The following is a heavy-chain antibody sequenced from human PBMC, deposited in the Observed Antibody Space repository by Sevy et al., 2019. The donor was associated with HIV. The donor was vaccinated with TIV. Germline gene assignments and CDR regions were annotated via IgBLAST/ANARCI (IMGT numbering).Heavy chain of an antibody. CDR3: ARAGDYAAFDI. Sequence: GGSLRLSCAASGFTVSSNYMSWVRQAPGKGLEWVSVIYSGCSTYYADSVKGRFTISRDNSKNTLYLQMNSLRAEDTAVYYCARAGDYAAFDIWGQGTMVTVSS. V-gene: IGHV3-53*01. J-gene: IGHJ3*02. CDR1: GFTVSSNY. D-gene: IGHD4-17*01. CDR2: IYSGCST.